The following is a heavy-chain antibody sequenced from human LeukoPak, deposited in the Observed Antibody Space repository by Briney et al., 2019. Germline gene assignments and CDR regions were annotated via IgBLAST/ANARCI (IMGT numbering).Heavy chain of an antibody. D-gene: IGHD3-3*01. CDR1: GYTFTSYD. CDR3: ARVPRFGVVFNWFDP. V-gene: IGHV1-8*01. CDR2: MNPNSGNT. J-gene: IGHJ5*02. Sequence: GASVKVSCKASGYTFTSYDINWVRQATGQGLEWMGWMNPNSGNTGYAQKFQGRVTMTRSTSISTAYMELSSLRSEDTAVYYCARVPRFGVVFNWFDPWGQGTLVTVSS.